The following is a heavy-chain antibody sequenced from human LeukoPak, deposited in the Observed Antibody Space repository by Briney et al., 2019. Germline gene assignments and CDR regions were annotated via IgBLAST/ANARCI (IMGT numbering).Heavy chain of an antibody. D-gene: IGHD5-18*01. CDR3: VREARGYHYTYFDY. CDR2: VSSGFHA. Sequence: PGGSLELSCTASGFTLGSHDMHWVRRLPGQGLEWVAAVSSGFHAFFADSVQGRFTVSREDARNSLYLQMNSLRAGDTAVYYCVREARGYHYTYFDYWGQGTLVTVSS. V-gene: IGHV3-13*01. J-gene: IGHJ4*02. CDR1: GFTLGSHD.